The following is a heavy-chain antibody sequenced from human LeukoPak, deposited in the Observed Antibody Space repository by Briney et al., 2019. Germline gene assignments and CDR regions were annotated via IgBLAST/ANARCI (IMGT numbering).Heavy chain of an antibody. D-gene: IGHD1-26*01. V-gene: IGHV3-66*01. Sequence: GGSLRLSCAAPGFTVSSNYMNWVRQAPGKGLEWVSVIYSGGSTYYADSVEGRFTISRDNSKNTLYLQMNSLRAEDTAVYYCAKVAEVGATGYYYYMDVWGKGTTVTISS. CDR1: GFTVSSNY. J-gene: IGHJ6*03. CDR2: IYSGGST. CDR3: AKVAEVGATGYYYYMDV.